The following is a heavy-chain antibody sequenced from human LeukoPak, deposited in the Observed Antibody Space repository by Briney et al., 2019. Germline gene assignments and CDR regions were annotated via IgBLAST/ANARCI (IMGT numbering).Heavy chain of an antibody. CDR3: ARRYDFWSGYPTAFDY. CDR2: INPNTGGT. J-gene: IGHJ4*02. V-gene: IGHV1-2*02. D-gene: IGHD3-3*01. Sequence: ASVKVSCKASGYTXTGYYIHWVRQAPGQGLEWMGFINPNTGGTSYAQKFQDRVTMTRDTSISTAYMELSGLRSDDTAVYYCARRYDFWSGYPTAFDYWGQGTLVTVSS. CDR1: GYTXTGYY.